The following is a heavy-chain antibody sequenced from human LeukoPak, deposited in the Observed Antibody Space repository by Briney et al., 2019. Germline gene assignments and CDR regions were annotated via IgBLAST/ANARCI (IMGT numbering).Heavy chain of an antibody. CDR1: GFTFSTYA. D-gene: IGHD3-10*01. V-gene: IGHV3-23*01. J-gene: IGHJ4*02. CDR2: ISGSGANT. CDR3: AKDAVAPGSGGDYFDY. Sequence: SGGSLRLSCAASGFTFSTYAMSWVRQAPGKGLEWVSTISGSGANTYYADSVRGRFTISRDNSKNTLSLQMNSLRAEDTAVYYCAKDAVAPGSGGDYFDYWGQGTLVTVSS.